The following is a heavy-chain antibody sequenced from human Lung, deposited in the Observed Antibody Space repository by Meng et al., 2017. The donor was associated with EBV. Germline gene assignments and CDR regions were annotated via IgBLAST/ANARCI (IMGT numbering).Heavy chain of an antibody. Sequence: QGQVPESGPGLAKPSGTLSLTCTVSGGSISRSNWWSWVRQSPQKGLEWIGEINHSGSTNYNPSLKSRVTISVDTSKNQFSLKLSSVTAADTAVYYCARGFLSFVRVFDYWGQGTLVTVSS. CDR2: INHSGST. CDR1: GGSISRSNW. CDR3: ARGFLSFVRVFDY. V-gene: IGHV4-4*02. D-gene: IGHD2/OR15-2a*01. J-gene: IGHJ4*02.